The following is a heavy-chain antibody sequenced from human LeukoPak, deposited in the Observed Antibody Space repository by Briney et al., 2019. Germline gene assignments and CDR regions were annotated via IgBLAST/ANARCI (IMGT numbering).Heavy chain of an antibody. CDR3: ARDKGVYCSSTSCSYLYY. D-gene: IGHD2-2*01. CDR1: GFTFSSYA. Sequence: PGRSLRLSCAVSGFTFSSYAMHWVRQAPGKGLEWVAVISYDGSNKYYADSVKGRFTISRDNSKNTLYLQMNSLRAEDTAVYYCARDKGVYCSSTSCSYLYYWGQGTLVTVSS. V-gene: IGHV3-30-3*01. J-gene: IGHJ4*02. CDR2: ISYDGSNK.